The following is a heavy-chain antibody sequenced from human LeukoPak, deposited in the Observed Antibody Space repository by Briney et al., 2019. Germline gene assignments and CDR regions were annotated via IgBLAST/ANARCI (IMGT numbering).Heavy chain of an antibody. V-gene: IGHV1-8*03. CDR3: ARGGILTGYSSDY. CDR1: GYTFTSYD. Sequence: GASVKVSCKASGYTFTSYDINWVRQATGQGLEWMGWMNPNSGNTGYAQKFQGRVTITRNTSISTAYMELSSLRSEDTSVYYCARGGILTGYSSDYWGQGTLVTVSS. J-gene: IGHJ4*02. CDR2: MNPNSGNT. D-gene: IGHD3-9*01.